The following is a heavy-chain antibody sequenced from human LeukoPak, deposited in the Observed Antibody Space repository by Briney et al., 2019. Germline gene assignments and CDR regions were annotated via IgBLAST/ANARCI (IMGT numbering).Heavy chain of an antibody. J-gene: IGHJ4*02. D-gene: IGHD1-26*01. CDR3: AKDQFLVGATTLDY. Sequence: GGFLRLSCAASGFTFSSYAMSWVRQAPGKGLEWVSAISGSGGSTYYADSVKGRFTISRDNSKNTLYLQMNSLRAEDTAVYYCAKDQFLVGATTLDYWGQGTLVTVSS. CDR2: ISGSGGST. V-gene: IGHV3-23*01. CDR1: GFTFSSYA.